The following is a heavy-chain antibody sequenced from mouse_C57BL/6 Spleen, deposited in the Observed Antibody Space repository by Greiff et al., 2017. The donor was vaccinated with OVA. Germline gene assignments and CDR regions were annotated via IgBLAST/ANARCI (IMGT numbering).Heavy chain of an antibody. D-gene: IGHD2-3*01. CDR1: GYAFTNYL. V-gene: IGHV1-54*01. Sequence: VQLVESGAELVRPGTSVKVSCKASGYAFTNYLIEWVKQRPGQGLEWIGVINPGSGGTNYNEKFKGKATLTADKSSSTAYMQLSSLTSEDSAVYFCARSGGYFLYFDYWGQGTTLTVSS. CDR2: INPGSGGT. CDR3: ARSGGYFLYFDY. J-gene: IGHJ2*01.